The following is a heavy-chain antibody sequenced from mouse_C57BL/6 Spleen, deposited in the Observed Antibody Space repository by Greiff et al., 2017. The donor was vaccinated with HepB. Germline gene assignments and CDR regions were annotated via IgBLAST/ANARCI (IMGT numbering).Heavy chain of an antibody. V-gene: IGHV1-64*01. J-gene: IGHJ1*03. CDR2: IHPSSGST. Sequence: VQLKQPGAELVKPGASVKLSCKASGYTFTSYWMHWVKQRPGQGLEWIGMIHPSSGSTNYNEKFKSKATLTVDKSSSTAYMQLSSLTSEDSAVYYCARRDYDGWYFDVWGTGTTVTVSS. CDR3: ARRDYDGWYFDV. D-gene: IGHD2-4*01. CDR1: GYTFTSYW.